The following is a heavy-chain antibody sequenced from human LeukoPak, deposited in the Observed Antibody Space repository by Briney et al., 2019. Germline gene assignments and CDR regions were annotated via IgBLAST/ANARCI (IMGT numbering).Heavy chain of an antibody. CDR1: GFPFDDYG. Sequence: GGSLRLSCAASGFPFDDYGMSWVRLAPGKGLEWVSGVSWNGAYTEYAGSVRGRFTISRDNAKKSLYLQMNSLRVDDTALYYCARRKGPYGSGTYYDSWGQGTLVSVSS. V-gene: IGHV3-20*04. CDR3: ARRKGPYGSGTYYDS. D-gene: IGHD3-10*01. J-gene: IGHJ4*02. CDR2: VSWNGAYT.